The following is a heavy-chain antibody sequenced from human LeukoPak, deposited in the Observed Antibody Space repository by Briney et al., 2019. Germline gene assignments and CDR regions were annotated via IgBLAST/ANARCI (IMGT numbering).Heavy chain of an antibody. V-gene: IGHV3-48*04. J-gene: IGHJ4*02. Sequence: GGSLRLSCATSGFTFSSYPMSWVRQAPGKGLEWVSYISSSGSTIYYADSVKGRFTISRDNAKNSLYLQMNSLRAEDTAVYYCARGGYGDGYNYGFSDYWGQGTLVTVSS. CDR2: ISSSGSTI. CDR1: GFTFSSYP. CDR3: ARGGYGDGYNYGFSDY. D-gene: IGHD5-24*01.